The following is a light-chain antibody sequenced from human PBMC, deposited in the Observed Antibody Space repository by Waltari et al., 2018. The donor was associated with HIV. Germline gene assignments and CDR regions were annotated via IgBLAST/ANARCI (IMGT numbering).Light chain of an antibody. CDR1: SNDVGGYNY. J-gene: IGLJ2*01. CDR2: DVS. Sequence: QSALTQPASVSGSPGQSITISCTGSSNDVGGYNYVSWYQQHPGKAPRLMVYDVSIRPSGVSDCFSGSKSGDTAPLTISGLQPEDEADYYCESYTSTSVWVFGGGTRLTVL. V-gene: IGLV2-14*03. CDR3: ESYTSTSVWV.